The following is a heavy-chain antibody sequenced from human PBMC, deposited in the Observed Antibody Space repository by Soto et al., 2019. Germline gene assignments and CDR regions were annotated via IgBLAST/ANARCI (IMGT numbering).Heavy chain of an antibody. Sequence: GGSLRLSCAASGFSFSTYGMSWVRQAPGKGLEWVAAIAGGAGTYHADSVKGRFIISGDSSRNALYLQMNSLGADDAAVYYCAKGSSGSRPYYFDYWGQGTLVTVSS. D-gene: IGHD3-22*01. J-gene: IGHJ4*02. CDR3: AKGSSGSRPYYFDY. CDR2: IAGGAGT. CDR1: GFSFSTYG. V-gene: IGHV3-23*01.